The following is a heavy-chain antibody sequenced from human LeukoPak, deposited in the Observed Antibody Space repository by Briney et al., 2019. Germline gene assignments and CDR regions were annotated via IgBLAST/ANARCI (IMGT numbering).Heavy chain of an antibody. J-gene: IGHJ3*02. V-gene: IGHV3-74*01. D-gene: IGHD1-26*01. CDR1: GFTFSSYW. CDR3: ERYQAVGADEAVDM. CDR2: INSDGSTT. Sequence: GGSLRLSCAASGFTFSSYWMHWVRQGPGKGLVWVSRINSDGSTTVYADSVKGRFTISRDNARNTLYLQMNSLRAADTAVYYCERYQAVGADEAVDMWCQGTMVTVSS.